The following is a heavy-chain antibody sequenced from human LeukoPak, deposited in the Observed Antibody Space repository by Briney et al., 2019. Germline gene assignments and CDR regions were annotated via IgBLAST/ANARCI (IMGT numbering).Heavy chain of an antibody. J-gene: IGHJ6*04. CDR3: ARARTMVRGVIIKPYYGMDV. Sequence: PSETLSLTCAVYGGSFSGYYWSWIRQPLGKGLEWIGEINHSGSTNYNPSLKSRVTISVDTSKNQFSLKLSSVTAADTAVYYCARARTMVRGVIIKPYYGMDVWGKGTTVTVSS. CDR2: INHSGST. V-gene: IGHV4-34*01. D-gene: IGHD3-10*01. CDR1: GGSFSGYY.